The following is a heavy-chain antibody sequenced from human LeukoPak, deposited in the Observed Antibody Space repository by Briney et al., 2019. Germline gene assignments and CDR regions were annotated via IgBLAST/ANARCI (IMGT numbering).Heavy chain of an antibody. CDR2: IFHSGST. Sequence: PSETLSLTCTVSGGSISSFYWSWIRQPPGKGLEWIGYIFHSGSTNYNPSLKSRVTISVDTSKNQFSLKLSSVTAADTAVYYCARAGYSSSWYGPWFDPWGQGTLVTVSS. V-gene: IGHV4-59*12. CDR3: ARAGYSSSWYGPWFDP. D-gene: IGHD6-13*01. J-gene: IGHJ5*02. CDR1: GGSISSFY.